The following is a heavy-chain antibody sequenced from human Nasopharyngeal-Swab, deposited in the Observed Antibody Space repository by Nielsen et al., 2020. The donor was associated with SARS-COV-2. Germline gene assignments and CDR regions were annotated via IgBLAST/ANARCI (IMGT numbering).Heavy chain of an antibody. D-gene: IGHD4/OR15-4a*01. J-gene: IGHJ4*02. CDR3: TTDYYFDY. CDR1: GVVFSGSE. CDR2: IGDKAHNYAT. Sequence: GGSLRLSCAASGVVFSGSERHWVRQASGKGLEWVGRIGDKAHNYATTYAASVKGRFTISRDDSKNTAFLQMDSLNTEDTALYYCTTDYYFDYWGQGTLVTVSS. V-gene: IGHV3-73*01.